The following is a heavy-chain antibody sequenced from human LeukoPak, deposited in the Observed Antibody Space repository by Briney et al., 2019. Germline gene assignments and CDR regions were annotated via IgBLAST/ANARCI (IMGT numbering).Heavy chain of an antibody. CDR2: IKQDGSEK. V-gene: IGHV3-7*01. CDR3: ARDQVPQWLVPFGMDV. J-gene: IGHJ6*02. D-gene: IGHD6-19*01. CDR1: GFTFSSYW. Sequence: GGSLRLSCAASGFTFSSYWMSWVRQAPGKGLEWVANIKQDGSEKYYVDSVKGRFTISRDNAKNSLYLQMNCLRAEDTAVYYCARDQVPQWLVPFGMDVWGQGTAVTVSS.